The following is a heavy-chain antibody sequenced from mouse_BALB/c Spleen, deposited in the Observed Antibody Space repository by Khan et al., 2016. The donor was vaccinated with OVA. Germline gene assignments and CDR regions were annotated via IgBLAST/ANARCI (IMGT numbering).Heavy chain of an antibody. CDR2: ISSDSSTI. CDR1: GFTFTSYG. Sequence: LVQSGGSRKLSCAASGFTFTSYGMHWIRQAPEKGLEWVAYISSDSSTIYYADTVKGRFTISRDNTKNTLFLQMTSLRSGDTAMYFCATSYFYGYYFDYWGQGTTLTVSS. CDR3: ATSYFYGYYFDY. D-gene: IGHD1-1*01. J-gene: IGHJ2*01. V-gene: IGHV5-17*02.